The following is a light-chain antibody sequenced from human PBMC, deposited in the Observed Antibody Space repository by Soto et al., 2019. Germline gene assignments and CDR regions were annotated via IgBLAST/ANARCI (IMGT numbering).Light chain of an antibody. CDR2: DTS. CDR1: QSVGST. V-gene: IGKV3-15*01. Sequence: EIVLTQSPAALSVSPGERATLSCWASQSVGSTLNWYQQRPGQAPRLIIYDTSIRATGIPARFSGSGSGTEFTLTIASLQSEDSGVYYCQRANRLPLSFGGGTKVDIK. J-gene: IGKJ4*01. CDR3: QRANRLPLS.